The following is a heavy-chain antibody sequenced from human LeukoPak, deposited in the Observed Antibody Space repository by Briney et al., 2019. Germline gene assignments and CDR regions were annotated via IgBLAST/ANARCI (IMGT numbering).Heavy chain of an antibody. CDR3: ARVCHWDADNTRGDPVDY. D-gene: IGHD1-1*01. J-gene: IGHJ4*02. Sequence: ASVKVSFKSSGYIFTGYGITWVRQAPGQGLEWMGWITPTNGNTNYARKLQGRVTMTTDTSTRTAYMELRGLRSDDTAVYYCARVCHWDADNTRGDPVDYWGQGTLVTVSS. V-gene: IGHV1-18*01. CDR2: ITPTNGNT. CDR1: GYIFTGYG.